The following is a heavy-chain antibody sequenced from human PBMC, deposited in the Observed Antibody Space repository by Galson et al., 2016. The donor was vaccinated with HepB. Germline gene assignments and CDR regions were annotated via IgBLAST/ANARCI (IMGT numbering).Heavy chain of an antibody. J-gene: IGHJ4*02. Sequence: SLRLSCAVSGFIFSDYYMSWIRQTPGKGLEWLAHISSRGATIYYPDSLKGRFTISRDNAKNSLYLPMTSLRAEDTAVYYCARGKGGSFLDHWGQGAQVTVSS. D-gene: IGHD1-26*01. V-gene: IGHV3-11*01. CDR1: GFIFSDYY. CDR2: ISSRGATI. CDR3: ARGKGGSFLDH.